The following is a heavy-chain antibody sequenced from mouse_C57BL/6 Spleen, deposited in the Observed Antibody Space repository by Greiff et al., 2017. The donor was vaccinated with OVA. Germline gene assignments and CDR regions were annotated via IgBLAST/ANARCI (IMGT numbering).Heavy chain of an antibody. CDR2: IDPSDSYT. CDR1: GYTFTSYW. D-gene: IGHD1-1*01. J-gene: IGHJ1*03. V-gene: IGHV1-50*01. Sequence: QVQLQQPGAELVKPGASVKLSCKASGYTFTSYWMQLVKQRPGQGLEWIGEIDPSDSYTNYNQKFKGKATLTVDTSSSTAYMQLSSLTSEDSAVYYCARRGGSSLWYFDVWGTGTTVTVSS. CDR3: ARRGGSSLWYFDV.